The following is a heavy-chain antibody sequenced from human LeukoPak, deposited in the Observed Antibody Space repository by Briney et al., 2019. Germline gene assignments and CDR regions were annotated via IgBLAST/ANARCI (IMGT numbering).Heavy chain of an antibody. J-gene: IGHJ4*02. CDR2: IRRETDGGAT. CDR3: AKGRGGYE. D-gene: IGHD3-16*01. Sequence: PGGSLRLSCVASGFTFSNTWMSWVRQAPGKGLEWVGRIRRETDGGATDYGAAVKGRFTIARDDSENTMYLHMNSLRAEDTAVYYCAKGRGGYEWGQGTLVTVSS. V-gene: IGHV3-15*01. CDR1: GFTFSNTW.